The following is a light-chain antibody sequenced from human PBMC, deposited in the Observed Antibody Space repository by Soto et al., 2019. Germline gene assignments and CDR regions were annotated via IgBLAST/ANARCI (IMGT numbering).Light chain of an antibody. V-gene: IGLV7-46*01. Sequence: QAVVTQETSLTVSPGGTVTLTCGSSTGAVTSGHYPYWFQQKPGQAPRTLIYDTSNKHSWTPARFSGSLLGGKAALTLSGAQPEDEAEYYCLLSYSGASWVFGGGTKVTVL. CDR1: TGAVTSGHY. CDR3: LLSYSGASWV. J-gene: IGLJ3*02. CDR2: DTS.